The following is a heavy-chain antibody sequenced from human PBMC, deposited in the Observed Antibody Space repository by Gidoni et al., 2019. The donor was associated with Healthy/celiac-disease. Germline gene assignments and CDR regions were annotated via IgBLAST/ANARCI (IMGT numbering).Heavy chain of an antibody. V-gene: IGHV4-34*01. CDR3: ARGPVGYCSGGSCYSVGWFDP. Sequence: QVQLQQWGAGLLKPSETLSLTCAVYGGSFSGYYWSWLRQPPGKGLEWIGEINHSGSTNYNPSLKSRVTISVDTSKNQFSLKLSSVTAADTAVYYCARGPVGYCSGGSCYSVGWFDPWGQGTLVTVSS. D-gene: IGHD2-15*01. CDR1: GGSFSGYY. J-gene: IGHJ5*02. CDR2: INHSGST.